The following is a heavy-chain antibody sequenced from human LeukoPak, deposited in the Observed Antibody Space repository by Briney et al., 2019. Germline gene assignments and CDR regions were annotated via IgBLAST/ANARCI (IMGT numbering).Heavy chain of an antibody. CDR3: ARDLPVSGAYHQFDS. D-gene: IGHD4/OR15-4a*01. V-gene: IGHV3-21*01. CDR2: KYRRRDYI. CDR1: GFTFSSDR. Sequence: GGTLRLSCVASGFTFSSDRMNWVRQPPGKGLECGSTKYRRRDYIYYADSVRGGFTIYRDNHKHSLYLPKNGESAQDTAIYYWARDLPVSGAYHQFDSCGQRTLGTVSS. J-gene: IGHJ4*02.